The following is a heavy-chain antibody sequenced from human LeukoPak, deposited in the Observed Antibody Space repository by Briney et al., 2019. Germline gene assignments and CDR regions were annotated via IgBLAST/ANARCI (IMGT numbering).Heavy chain of an antibody. CDR2: INPNSGGT. V-gene: IGHV1-2*02. J-gene: IGHJ4*02. D-gene: IGHD6-13*01. Sequence: ASVKVSCKASGYTFTGYYTHWVRQAPGQGFEWMGWINPNSGGTNYAQKFQGRVTMTRDTSISTAYMELSRLRSDDTAVYYCARDEGIAAAGPDYWGQGTLVTVSS. CDR3: ARDEGIAAAGPDY. CDR1: GYTFTGYY.